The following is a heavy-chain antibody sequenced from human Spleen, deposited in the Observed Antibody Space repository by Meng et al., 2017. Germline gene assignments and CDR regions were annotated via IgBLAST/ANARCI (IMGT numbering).Heavy chain of an antibody. V-gene: IGHV3-23*01. CDR1: GFTFSSFG. J-gene: IGHJ4*02. Sequence: GESLKISCAVSGFTFSSFGMSWVRQAPGKGLEWVSAISSSGSTYYADSVKGRFTISRDNSKNTLYLQMNSLRAEDTAVYYCAKAQFDYWGQGTLVTVSS. CDR2: ISSSGST. CDR3: AKAQFDY.